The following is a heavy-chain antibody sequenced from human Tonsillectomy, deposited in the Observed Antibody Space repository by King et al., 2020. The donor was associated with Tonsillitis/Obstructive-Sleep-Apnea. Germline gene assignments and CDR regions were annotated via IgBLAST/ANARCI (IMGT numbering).Heavy chain of an antibody. CDR1: GYTFTGYY. D-gene: IGHD6-13*01. J-gene: IGHJ4*02. Sequence: VQLVESGAEVKKPGASVKVSCKASGYTFTGYYIHWVRQAPGQGLEWMGWVNPNSGGTNYAQKFQGRVTMTRDTSISTAYMELSRLTSDDTAVYYCAIELPDSSSWSSVDHWGQGTLVTVSS. CDR3: AIELPDSSSWSSVDH. V-gene: IGHV1-2*02. CDR2: VNPNSGGT.